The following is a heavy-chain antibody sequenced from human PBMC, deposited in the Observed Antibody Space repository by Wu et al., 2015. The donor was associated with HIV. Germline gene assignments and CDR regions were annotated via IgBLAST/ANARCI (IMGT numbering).Heavy chain of an antibody. CDR1: GGTFSTSA. J-gene: IGHJ4*02. CDR3: TRSRFAGSSDTWYSFDK. V-gene: IGHV1-69*13. CDR2: IIPVLGTS. D-gene: IGHD6-13*01. Sequence: QVQLLQSGAEVRKPGSSVKVSCKASGGTFSTSAISWVRQAPGQGLEWMGRIIPVLGTSYTAQKLQGRVTITADESTGTAYMEVSSLRFDDTAVYFCTRSRFAGSSDTWYSFDKWGQGTLVTVSS.